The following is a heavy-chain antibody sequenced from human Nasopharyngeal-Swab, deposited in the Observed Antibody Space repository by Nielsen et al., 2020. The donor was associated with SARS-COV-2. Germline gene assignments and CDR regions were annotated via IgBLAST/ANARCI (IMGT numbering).Heavy chain of an antibody. CDR2: IYYSGST. CDR1: GGSISSYY. V-gene: IGHV4-59*01. Sequence: SETLSLTCTVSGGSISSYYWTWIRQPPGRGLEWIGYIYYSGSTNYNPSLEIRVTMSVDTSKNQFSLNLSSVTAADTAVYYCAVIPPGRWYFYYWGQGTLVTVSS. J-gene: IGHJ4*02. CDR3: AVIPPGRWYFYY. D-gene: IGHD2-21*01.